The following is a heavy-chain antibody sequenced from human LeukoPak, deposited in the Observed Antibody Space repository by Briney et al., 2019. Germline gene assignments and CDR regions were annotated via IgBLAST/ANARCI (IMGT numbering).Heavy chain of an antibody. CDR3: ARHGYDILTGHFDY. CDR2: INPNSGGT. J-gene: IGHJ4*02. Sequence: GASVKVSCKASGYTFTGYYMHWVRQAPGQGLEWIGRINPNSGGTNYAQKFQGRVTMTRDTSISTAYMELSRLRSDDTAVYYCARHGYDILTGHFDYWGQGTLVTVSS. CDR1: GYTFTGYY. D-gene: IGHD3-9*01. V-gene: IGHV1-2*06.